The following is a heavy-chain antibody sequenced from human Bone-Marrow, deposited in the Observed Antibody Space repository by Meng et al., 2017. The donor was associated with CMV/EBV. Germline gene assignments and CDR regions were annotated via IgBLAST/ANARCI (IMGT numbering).Heavy chain of an antibody. CDR3: ASNLPAADY. CDR1: GFTFSGYT. V-gene: IGHV3-48*04. CDR2: ISSNSDTI. Sequence: GGSLRLSCVASGFTFSGYTMNWVRQAPGKGLEWVSYISSNSDTIYYADSVRGRFTISRDNAKNSLYLQRSSLRAEDTAVYFCASNLPAADYWGQGTLVNVSS. J-gene: IGHJ4*02. D-gene: IGHD2-2*01.